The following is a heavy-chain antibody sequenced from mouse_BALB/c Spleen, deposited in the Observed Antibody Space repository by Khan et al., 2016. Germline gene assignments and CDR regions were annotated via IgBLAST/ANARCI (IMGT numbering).Heavy chain of an antibody. CDR2: ISYSGST. V-gene: IGHV3-2*02. Sequence: EVQLQESGPGLVKPSQSLSLTCTVTGYSITSDYAWNWIRQFPGNKLEWMGYISYSGSTSYNPSLKSRISITRDTSNTQFFLQLNSVTSEDTATYYCARSDYSSKDARDYWGQGTSVTVSS. CDR3: ARSDYSSKDARDY. D-gene: IGHD1-1*01. J-gene: IGHJ4*01. CDR1: GYSITSDYA.